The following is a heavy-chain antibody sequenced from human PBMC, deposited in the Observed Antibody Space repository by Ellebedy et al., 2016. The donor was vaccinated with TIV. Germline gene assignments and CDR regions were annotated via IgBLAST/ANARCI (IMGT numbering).Heavy chain of an antibody. Sequence: GGSLRLXXAASGFYFGDYWMSWVRQAPGKGLEWVANIKKDGREKNYVDSVRGRFTISRDNAKNSLYLQMSSLRAEDTAVYYCARDGSIAVDGTGDYWGQGTLVTVSS. CDR1: GFYFGDYW. D-gene: IGHD6-19*01. V-gene: IGHV3-7*01. J-gene: IGHJ4*02. CDR3: ARDGSIAVDGTGDY. CDR2: IKKDGREK.